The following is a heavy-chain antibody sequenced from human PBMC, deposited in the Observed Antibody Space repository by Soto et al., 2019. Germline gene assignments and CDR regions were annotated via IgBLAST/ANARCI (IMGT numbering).Heavy chain of an antibody. CDR3: AKDHYGDYGVLQGYYGMDV. CDR1: GFTFSSYA. D-gene: IGHD4-17*01. J-gene: IGHJ6*02. V-gene: IGHV3-23*01. CDR2: ISGSGGST. Sequence: GGSLRLSCAASGFTFSSYAMSWVRQAPGKGLEWVSAISGSGGSTYYADSVKGRFTISRDNSKNTLYLQMNSLRAEDTAVYYCAKDHYGDYGVLQGYYGMDVWGQGTTVTVSS.